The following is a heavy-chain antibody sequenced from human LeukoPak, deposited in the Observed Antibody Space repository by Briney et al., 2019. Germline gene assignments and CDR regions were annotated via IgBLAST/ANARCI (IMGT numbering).Heavy chain of an antibody. CDR2: ISYDGSNK. V-gene: IGHV3-30*18. CDR1: GFTFSSYG. J-gene: IGHJ5*02. D-gene: IGHD2-15*01. Sequence: GGSLRLSCAASGFTFSSYGMHWVRQAPGKGLEWVAVISYDGSNKYYADSVKGRFTISRDNAKNSLYLQMNSLRAEDTAVYYCAKSMRSCSGGSCYSRGFDPWGQGTLVTVSS. CDR3: AKSMRSCSGGSCYSRGFDP.